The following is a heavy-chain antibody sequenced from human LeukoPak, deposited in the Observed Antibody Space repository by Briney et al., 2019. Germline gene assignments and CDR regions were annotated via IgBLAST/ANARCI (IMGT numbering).Heavy chain of an antibody. CDR1: GFTFSSYA. V-gene: IGHV3-23*01. D-gene: IGHD5-12*01. CDR2: ISGGGYST. Sequence: GGSLRLSCAASGFTFSSYATSWVRQAPGKGLEWVSVISGGGYSTYYAASVKGRFTISRDNSKNTLYLQMNSLRAEDTAVYYCAKGPSDIVVSYYGMDVWGQGTTVTVSS. CDR3: AKGPSDIVVSYYGMDV. J-gene: IGHJ6*02.